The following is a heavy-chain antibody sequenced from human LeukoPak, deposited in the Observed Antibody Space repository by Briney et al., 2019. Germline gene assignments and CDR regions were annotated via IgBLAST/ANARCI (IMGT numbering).Heavy chain of an antibody. CDR1: GFTLSSYA. J-gene: IGHJ4*02. CDR2: ISVSGNT. Sequence: SGGSLRLSCAASGFTLSSYAMSWVRQGPGKGLEWVSAISVSGNTYHADSVKGRFTISRDSYKNTLYLQMNSLRAEDAAVYYCAKDSAYSGWSGGFDYWGQGTLVTVSS. V-gene: IGHV3-23*01. CDR3: AKDSAYSGWSGGFDY. D-gene: IGHD6-19*01.